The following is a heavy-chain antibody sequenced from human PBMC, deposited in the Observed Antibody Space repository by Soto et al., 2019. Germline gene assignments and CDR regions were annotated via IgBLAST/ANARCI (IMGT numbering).Heavy chain of an antibody. CDR1: GFTFSDYY. CDR2: ISSGSSM. D-gene: IGHD3-22*01. CDR3: ARGYYYYDSSGYYYYYYGMDV. V-gene: IGHV3-11*01. Sequence: GGSLRLSCTASGFTFSDYYMSWLRQAPGKRLEWVSYISSGSSMYYADSVKGRFTISRDNANNSLYLQMNSLRAEDTAVYYCARGYYYYDSSGYYYYYYGMDVWGQGTTVTVSS. J-gene: IGHJ6*02.